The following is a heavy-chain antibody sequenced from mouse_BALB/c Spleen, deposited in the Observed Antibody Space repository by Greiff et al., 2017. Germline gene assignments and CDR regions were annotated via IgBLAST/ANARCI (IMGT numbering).Heavy chain of an antibody. CDR1: GYSITSGYY. CDR3: ASSGYYAMDY. CDR2: ISYDGSN. Sequence: EVQLQESGPGLVKPSQSLSLTCSVTGYSITSGYYWNWIRQFPGNKLEWMGYISYDGSNNYNPSLKNRISITRDTSKNQFFLKLNSVTTEDTATYYCASSGYYAMDYWGQGTSVTVSS. J-gene: IGHJ4*01. D-gene: IGHD3-1*01. V-gene: IGHV3-6*02.